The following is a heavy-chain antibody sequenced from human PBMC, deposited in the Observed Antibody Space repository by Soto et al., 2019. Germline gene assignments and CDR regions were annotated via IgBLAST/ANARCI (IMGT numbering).Heavy chain of an antibody. D-gene: IGHD3-22*01. CDR1: GFTFSAYN. V-gene: IGHV3-21*01. J-gene: IGHJ5*02. CDR2: ISSSSSSI. Sequence: EVQLVESGGGLVKPGGSLRLSCAASGFTFSAYNMNWVRQAPGKGLEWVSSISSSSSSIYYADSVKGRFTISRDNAKTSLYLQMNRLRAEDTAVYYCARADYYDSSAYYFSGWFDPWGQGTLVTVSS. CDR3: ARADYYDSSAYYFSGWFDP.